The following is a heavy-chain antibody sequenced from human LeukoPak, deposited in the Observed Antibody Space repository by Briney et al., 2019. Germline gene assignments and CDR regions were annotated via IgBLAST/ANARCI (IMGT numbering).Heavy chain of an antibody. V-gene: IGHV3-53*01. CDR3: ARARGYSGYDWDDAFDI. CDR2: IYSGGST. Sequence: GGSLRLSCAASGFTVSSNYMSWGRQAPGKGLEWVSVIYSGGSTYYADSVKGRFTISRDNSKNTLYLQMNSLRAEDTAVYYCARARGYSGYDWDDAFDIWGQGTMVTVSS. J-gene: IGHJ3*02. CDR1: GFTVSSNY. D-gene: IGHD5-12*01.